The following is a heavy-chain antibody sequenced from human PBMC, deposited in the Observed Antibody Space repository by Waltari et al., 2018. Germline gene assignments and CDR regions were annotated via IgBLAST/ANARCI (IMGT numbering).Heavy chain of an antibody. V-gene: IGHV3-48*03. CDR1: GFTLRGYE. J-gene: IGHJ6*02. Sequence: VLLVESGGGLVQPGGSLRLPCTACGFTLRGYEMNWVRQVPGKGLEWVSYISSSGNTIYYADSVKARFTTSRDNAKNSLYLQMNSLRVDDTAVYYCARRPYYYHGMDVWGQGTTVTVSS. CDR3: ARRPYYYHGMDV. CDR2: ISSSGNTI.